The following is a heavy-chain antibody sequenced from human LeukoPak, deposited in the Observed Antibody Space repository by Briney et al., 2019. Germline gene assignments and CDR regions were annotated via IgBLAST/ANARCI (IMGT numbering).Heavy chain of an antibody. D-gene: IGHD2-8*01. J-gene: IGHJ4*02. CDR1: GDSVSSNSAA. CDR3: ARDLGGAGYCTNGVCWGDWYFDY. V-gene: IGHV6-1*01. CDR2: TYYRSKWYN. Sequence: SQTLSLTCAISGDSVSSNSAAWNWIRQSPSRGLEWLGRTYYRSKWYNDYAVSVKSRITINPDTSKNQFSLQLSSVTAADTAVYYCARDLGGAGYCTNGVCWGDWYFDYWGQGTLVTVSS.